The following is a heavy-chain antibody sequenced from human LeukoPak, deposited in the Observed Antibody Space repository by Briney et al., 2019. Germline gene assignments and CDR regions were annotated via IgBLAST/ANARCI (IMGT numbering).Heavy chain of an antibody. V-gene: IGHV3-48*01. D-gene: IGHD6-19*01. CDR3: AKSLPGGWRFDY. CDR1: GFTFSTYS. Sequence: GGSLRLSCAASGFTFSTYSMNWVRQAPGKGLEWVSYVSSSSSAIYYADSVKGRFTISRDNSKNTLYLQVNSLRAEDTAIYYCAKSLPGGWRFDYWGQGTLVTVSS. J-gene: IGHJ4*02. CDR2: VSSSSSAI.